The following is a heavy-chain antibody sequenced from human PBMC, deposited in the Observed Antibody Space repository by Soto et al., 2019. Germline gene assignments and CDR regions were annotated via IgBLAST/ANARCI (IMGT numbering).Heavy chain of an antibody. CDR2: IIGIGDTA. J-gene: IGHJ4*02. V-gene: IGHV3-23*01. CDR1: GFSFRDYG. CDR3: AKDYDYGDSLPFDY. Sequence: EVQLLEAGGGLVQPGGSLRLSCAASGFSFRDYGMSWVRQAPGKGLEWLSAIIGIGDTAYYADSVRGRFTISRDNSMSTLYLQLNDLGAEDTAIYYCAKDYDYGDSLPFDYWGQGTLVTVSS. D-gene: IGHD4-17*01.